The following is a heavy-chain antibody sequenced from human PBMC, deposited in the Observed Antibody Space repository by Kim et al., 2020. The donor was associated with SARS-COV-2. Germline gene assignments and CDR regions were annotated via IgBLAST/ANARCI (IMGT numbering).Heavy chain of an antibody. Sequence: YYNPSLKSRVTISLDTSNNQLTLELISVTAADTAVYYWASLAPVLLHWFDPWGQGTLVTVSS. J-gene: IGHJ5*02. D-gene: IGHD1-26*01. V-gene: IGHV4-39*01. CDR3: ASLAPVLLHWFDP.